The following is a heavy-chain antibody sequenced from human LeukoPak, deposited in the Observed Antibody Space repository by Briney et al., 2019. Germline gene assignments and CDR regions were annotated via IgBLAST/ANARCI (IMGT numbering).Heavy chain of an antibody. Sequence: PGGSLRLSCAASGFTFSSYAMHWVRQAPGEGLEWVAAISGSGSNTFYADSVKGRFTISRDNSKNTLYLQMNSLRVEDTALYYCATDIDDYNAFAPLFQHWSQGTLVTVSS. D-gene: IGHD5-24*01. CDR3: ATDIDDYNAFAPLFQH. V-gene: IGHV3-23*01. CDR2: ISGSGSNT. CDR1: GFTFSSYA. J-gene: IGHJ1*01.